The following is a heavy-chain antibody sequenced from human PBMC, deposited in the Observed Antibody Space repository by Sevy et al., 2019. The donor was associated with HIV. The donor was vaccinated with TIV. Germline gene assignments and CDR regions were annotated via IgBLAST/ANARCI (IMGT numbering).Heavy chain of an antibody. D-gene: IGHD3-9*01. CDR2: INHSGNT. CDR3: ARGPYDILTGYGGWFDP. J-gene: IGHJ5*02. V-gene: IGHV4-34*01. CDR1: GGSFSNSY. Sequence: SETLSLTCAVYGGSFSNSYWNWVRQPPGKGLEWIGEINHSGNTNSKPSLRSRVTISVDTSNNRFSLKLRSVTAADTAMYYCARGPYDILTGYGGWFDPWGQGTLVTVSS.